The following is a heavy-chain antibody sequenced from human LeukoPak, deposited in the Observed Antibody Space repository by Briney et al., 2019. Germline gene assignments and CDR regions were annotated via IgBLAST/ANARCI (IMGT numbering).Heavy chain of an antibody. J-gene: IGHJ6*02. D-gene: IGHD5-18*01. CDR1: GYTFTSYD. CDR2: MNPNSGNT. V-gene: IGHV1-8*01. Sequence: ASVKVSCKASGYTFTSYDINWVRQATGQGLEWMGWMNPNSGNTGYAQKFQGRVTMTRNTSISTAYMELSSLRSEDTAVYYCARGGGYSYGYLYYYYYYGMDVWGQGTTVTVSS. CDR3: ARGGGYSYGYLYYYYYYGMDV.